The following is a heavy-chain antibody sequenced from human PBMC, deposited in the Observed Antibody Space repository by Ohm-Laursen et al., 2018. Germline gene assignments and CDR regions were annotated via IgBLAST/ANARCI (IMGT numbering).Heavy chain of an antibody. CDR2: INPRDATK. D-gene: IGHD2-21*02. Sequence: SVKVSCKASGYTFINYYIQWVRQAPGQGLEWMGIINPRDATKAYTQNFQGRVTMTRDTSTSTVYMELSNLRSEDTAVFYCARSFGGDAGGGDYWGQGTLVTVSS. CDR3: ARSFGGDAGGGDY. CDR1: GYTFINYY. V-gene: IGHV1-46*01. J-gene: IGHJ4*02.